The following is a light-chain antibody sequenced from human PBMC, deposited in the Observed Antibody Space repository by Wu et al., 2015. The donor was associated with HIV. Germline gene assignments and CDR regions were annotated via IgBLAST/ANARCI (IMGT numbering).Light chain of an antibody. Sequence: EIVLTQSPGTLSLSPGERATLSCRASQSVDSNYLAWHQQKPGQAPRYLIYGASSRASGVPDRFSGSGSGTDFTLTISRLEPEDFGVYYCQQYSSSSSTTFGGGTKVEIK. J-gene: IGKJ4*01. CDR1: QSVDSNY. V-gene: IGKV3-20*01. CDR3: QQYSSSSSTT. CDR2: GAS.